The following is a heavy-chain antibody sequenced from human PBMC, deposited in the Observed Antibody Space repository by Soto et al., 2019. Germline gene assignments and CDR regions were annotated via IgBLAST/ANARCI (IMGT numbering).Heavy chain of an antibody. CDR3: ARVRYGDYYIIREFDY. CDR1: GYTFTSYG. Sequence: ASVKVSCKASGYTFTSYGISWVRQAPGQGLEWMGWISAYNGNTNYAQKLQGRVTMTTDTSTSTAYMELRSLRSDDTAVYYCARVRYGDYYIIREFDYWGQGTLVTVSS. V-gene: IGHV1-18*01. J-gene: IGHJ4*02. D-gene: IGHD4-17*01. CDR2: ISAYNGNT.